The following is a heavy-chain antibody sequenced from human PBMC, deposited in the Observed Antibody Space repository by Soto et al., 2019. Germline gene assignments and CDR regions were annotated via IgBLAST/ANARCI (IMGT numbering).Heavy chain of an antibody. V-gene: IGHV3-7*01. J-gene: IGHJ4*02. Sequence: PGGSLRLSCAASGCTFSSDGMSWARQAPGKGLEWVANIKQDGSEKYYVDSVKGRFTISRDNAKNSLYLQMNSLRPEDTAVYYCARSGWIDYWGRGTLVTVSS. D-gene: IGHD2-15*01. CDR3: ARSGWIDY. CDR2: IKQDGSEK. CDR1: GCTFSSDG.